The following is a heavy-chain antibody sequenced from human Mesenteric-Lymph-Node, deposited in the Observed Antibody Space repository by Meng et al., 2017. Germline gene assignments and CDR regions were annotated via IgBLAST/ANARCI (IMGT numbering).Heavy chain of an antibody. CDR1: GYSFTSYW. J-gene: IGHJ4*02. D-gene: IGHD6-19*01. CDR3: ASQTHSSGWYHFDY. Sequence: KVSCKGSGYSFTSYWIGWVRQMPGKGLEWMGIIYPGDSDTRYRPSFQGQVTISADKSISTAYLQWSSLKASDTAMYYCASQTHSSGWYHFDYWGQGTLVTVSS. CDR2: IYPGDSDT. V-gene: IGHV5-51*01.